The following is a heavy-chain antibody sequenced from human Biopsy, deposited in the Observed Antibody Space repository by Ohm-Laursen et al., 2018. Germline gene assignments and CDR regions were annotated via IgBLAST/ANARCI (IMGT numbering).Heavy chain of an antibody. CDR1: GGFISSSSYY. V-gene: IGHV4-39*01. D-gene: IGHD4-17*01. CDR3: ARHGVYGDLRMDY. Sequence: SETLSLTCTVSGGFISSSSYYWGWIRQPPGQGLEWLGSISYTGSTHDNPSLTSGITISVATSKNQFSLKLYSLTAADTAVYYCARHGVYGDLRMDYWGQGTLVTVSS. CDR2: ISYTGST. J-gene: IGHJ4*02.